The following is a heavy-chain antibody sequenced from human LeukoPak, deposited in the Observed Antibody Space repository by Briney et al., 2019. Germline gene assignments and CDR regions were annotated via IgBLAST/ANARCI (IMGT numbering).Heavy chain of an antibody. V-gene: IGHV3-64*01. D-gene: IGHD6-6*01. J-gene: IGHJ6*03. CDR1: GFTFSSYA. Sequence: GRSLRLSRAASGFTFSSYAMHWVRQAPGKGLEYVSSIRSDGSDTFYANSVKGRFTISRDNSRNTLYLQMGSLRVEDLAIYYCARAAARPDYFYYYMDVWGKGTTAIVSS. CDR2: IRSDGSDT. CDR3: ARAAARPDYFYYYMDV.